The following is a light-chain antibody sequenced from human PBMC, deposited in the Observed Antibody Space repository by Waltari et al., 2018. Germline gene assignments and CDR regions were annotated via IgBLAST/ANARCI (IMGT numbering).Light chain of an antibody. Sequence: CVLSQPPAVSVAPGPTATITCGGDHVGSRGVHWYQQKPVQAPVLVVFDDSGRPSGIPERFSGSNSGNTATLTITKVEAGDEADFYCQVWDSNNDRFVMFGGGTKLTVL. CDR1: HVGSRG. V-gene: IGLV3-21*02. CDR3: QVWDSNNDRFVM. J-gene: IGLJ3*02. CDR2: DDS.